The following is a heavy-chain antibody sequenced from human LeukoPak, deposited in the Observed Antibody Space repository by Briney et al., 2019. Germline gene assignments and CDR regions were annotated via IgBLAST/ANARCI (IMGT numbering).Heavy chain of an antibody. Sequence: PSETLSLTCAVSGASISSTNWWTWVRQPPGEGLEWIGEVYHTGSSNYNPSLKSRVTISVDKSKSQFSLNLSSVTAADTAVYYCARGGTTVAGTFWFDPWGQGTLVTVSS. CDR2: VYHTGSS. V-gene: IGHV4-4*02. CDR1: GASISSTNW. CDR3: ARGGTTVAGTFWFDP. D-gene: IGHD6-19*01. J-gene: IGHJ5*02.